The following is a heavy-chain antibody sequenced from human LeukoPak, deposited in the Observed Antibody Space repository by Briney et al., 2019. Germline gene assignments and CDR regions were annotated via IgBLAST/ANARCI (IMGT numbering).Heavy chain of an antibody. CDR3: ARPQRLLSGFPGY. V-gene: IGHV3-23*01. J-gene: IGHJ4*02. Sequence: GGSLRLSCAASGFTFSSYAMSWVRQAPGKGLEWVSAISGSGGSTYYADSVKGRFTISRDNSKNTLYLQMNSLRAEDTAVYYCARPQRLLSGFPGYWGQGTLVTVSS. CDR1: GFTFSSYA. D-gene: IGHD3-22*01. CDR2: ISGSGGST.